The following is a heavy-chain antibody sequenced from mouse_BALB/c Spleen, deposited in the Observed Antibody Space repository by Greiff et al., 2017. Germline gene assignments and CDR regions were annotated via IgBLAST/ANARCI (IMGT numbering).Heavy chain of an antibody. Sequence: VQLQQSGAELARPGASVKLSCKASGYTFTSYWMQWVKQRPGQGLEWIGAIYPGDGDTRYTQKFKGKATLTADKSSSTAYMQLSSLASEDSAVYYCAPYGYDKFAYWGQGTLVTVSA. CDR2: IYPGDGDT. CDR3: APYGYDKFAY. CDR1: GYTFTSYW. D-gene: IGHD2-2*01. J-gene: IGHJ3*01. V-gene: IGHV1-87*01.